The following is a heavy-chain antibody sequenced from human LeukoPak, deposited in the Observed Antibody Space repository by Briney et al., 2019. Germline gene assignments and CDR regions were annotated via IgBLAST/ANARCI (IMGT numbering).Heavy chain of an antibody. V-gene: IGHV3-21*01. J-gene: IGHJ4*02. CDR3: ARDRPEGRAVAAAFDY. D-gene: IGHD6-19*01. Sequence: GGSLRLSCAASGFTFSSYSMNWVRQTPGKGLGWDSSISSGSDYIYIADSVKGRFSVSRDNAKNSLYMQMNSLRAEDTAVYYCARDRPEGRAVAAAFDYWGQGTLVTVSS. CDR1: GFTFSSYS. CDR2: ISSGSDYI.